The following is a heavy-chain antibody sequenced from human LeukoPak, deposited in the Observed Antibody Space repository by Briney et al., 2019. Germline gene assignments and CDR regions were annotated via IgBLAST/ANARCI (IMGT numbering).Heavy chain of an antibody. CDR1: GFTFSSYW. D-gene: IGHD6-13*01. V-gene: IGHV3-74*01. Sequence: PGGSLRLTCAASGFTFSSYWMHWVRQPPPKGLVWVSRINSDGSSTSYADSAKNRFTITRDNANNTLYLQMNSLSAEDMAVYYCARGRREIAAHDQRDFDYWGQGTLVIVSS. CDR3: ARGRREIAAHDQRDFDY. J-gene: IGHJ4*02. CDR2: INSDGSST.